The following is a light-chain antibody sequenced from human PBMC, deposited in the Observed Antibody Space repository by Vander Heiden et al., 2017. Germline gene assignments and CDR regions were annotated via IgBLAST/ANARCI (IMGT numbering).Light chain of an antibody. CDR2: SAS. J-gene: IGKJ5*01. CDR1: QDISNY. V-gene: IGKV1-27*01. CDR3: QKYYSAPQIT. Sequence: DIKMTQSPSSLSASPGDRVTTTCWASQDISNYLAWYQQKPGKAPKLLIYSASTWQSGVPSRFSGSGSGTDFTLTISSLQPEDVATYYCQKYYSAPQITFGQGTRLDI.